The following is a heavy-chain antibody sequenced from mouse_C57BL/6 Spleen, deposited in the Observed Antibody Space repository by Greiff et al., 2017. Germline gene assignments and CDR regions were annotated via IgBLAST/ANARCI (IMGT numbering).Heavy chain of an antibody. D-gene: IGHD2-5*01. CDR3: ARKGYSKRYFDV. CDR1: GYTFTSYW. J-gene: IGHJ1*03. CDR2: IYPSDSET. Sequence: VQLQQPGAELVRPGSSVKLSCKASGYTFTSYWMDWVKQRPGQGLEWIGNIYPSDSETHYNQKFKDKATLTVDKSSSTAYMQLSSLTSEDSAVYYCARKGYSKRYFDVWGTGTTVTVSS. V-gene: IGHV1-61*01.